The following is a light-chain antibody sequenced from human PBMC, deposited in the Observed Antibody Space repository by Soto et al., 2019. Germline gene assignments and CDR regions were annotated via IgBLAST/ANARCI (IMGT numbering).Light chain of an antibody. CDR3: SSYTSSSTLV. CDR2: DVS. Sequence: QSALTQPASVSGSPGQSITISCTGSSSDVGAYNYVSWYQQHPGKAPKLMIYDVSNRPSGVSNRFSASKSGNTASLTISGLEAEDEAAYYCSSYTSSSTLVFGTGTKLTVL. J-gene: IGLJ1*01. CDR1: SSDVGAYNY. V-gene: IGLV2-14*01.